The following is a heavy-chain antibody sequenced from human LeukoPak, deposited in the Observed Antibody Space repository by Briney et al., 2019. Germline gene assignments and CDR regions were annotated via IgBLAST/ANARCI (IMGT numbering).Heavy chain of an antibody. D-gene: IGHD3-22*01. CDR2: IRSKAFGGTT. J-gene: IGHJ4*02. V-gene: IGHV3-49*03. CDR1: RFTFGDYA. Sequence: GGSLRLSCTASRFTFGDYAMSRFRKAPGKGLEGVGFIRSKAFGGTTEYAASVKGRFTISRDDSKSIAYLQMNSLKIEDTAVYYCTSVRYFDSSGYYFSPENWGQGTLVTVSS. CDR3: TSVRYFDSSGYYFSPEN.